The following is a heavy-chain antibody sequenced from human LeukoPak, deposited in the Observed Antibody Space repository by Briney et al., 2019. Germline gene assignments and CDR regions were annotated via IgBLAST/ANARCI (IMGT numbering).Heavy chain of an antibody. Sequence: AAVKVSCKASGYTFTGYYMHWVRQAPGQGLEWMGWINPNSGGTYYAQKFQGRVTMTRDTSISTAYMELSRLRSDDTAVYYCARDPGYYDSSGYPVFGYWGQGTLVTVSS. D-gene: IGHD3-22*01. CDR2: INPNSGGT. V-gene: IGHV1-2*02. CDR3: ARDPGYYDSSGYPVFGY. J-gene: IGHJ4*02. CDR1: GYTFTGYY.